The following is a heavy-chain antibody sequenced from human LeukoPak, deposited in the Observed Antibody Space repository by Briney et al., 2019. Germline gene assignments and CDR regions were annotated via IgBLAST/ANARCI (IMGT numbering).Heavy chain of an antibody. Sequence: GGSLRLSCAAAGFTFSSYWMHWVRHAPGKGLVWVSRINSDGSTTGYADSVKGRFAISRDNAKNTLYLQMDSLRAEDTAVYYCARSTGQFDYGGQGTLVTVSS. V-gene: IGHV3-74*01. J-gene: IGHJ4*02. CDR3: ARSTGQFDY. CDR2: INSDGSTT. D-gene: IGHD2-8*02. CDR1: GFTFSSYW.